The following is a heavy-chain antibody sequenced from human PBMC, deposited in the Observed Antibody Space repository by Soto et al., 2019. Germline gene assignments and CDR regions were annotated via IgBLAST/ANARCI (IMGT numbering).Heavy chain of an antibody. CDR1: GFTFSTFA. Sequence: GGSLRLSCAASGFTFSTFAMSWVRQAPGKGMEWVSAISGTGGTTYNADSVKGRFTISRDNSKNTLYLQMNSLRAEDTAVYFCAGEYSRPVLSYGMDVWGQGTSVTVSS. J-gene: IGHJ6*02. CDR3: AGEYSRPVLSYGMDV. D-gene: IGHD6-13*01. CDR2: ISGTGGTT. V-gene: IGHV3-23*01.